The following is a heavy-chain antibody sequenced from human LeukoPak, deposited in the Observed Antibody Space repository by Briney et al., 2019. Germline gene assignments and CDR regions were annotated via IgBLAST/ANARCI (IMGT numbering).Heavy chain of an antibody. CDR2: INPNSGGT. J-gene: IGHJ4*02. V-gene: IGHV1-2*02. Sequence: ASVKVSCKASGGTFSSYAISWVRQAPGQGLEWMGWINPNSGGTNYAQKFQGRVTMTRDTSISTAYMELSRLRSDDTAVYYCARVSQNWSIDYWGQGTLVTVSS. CDR1: GGTFSSYA. CDR3: ARVSQNWSIDY. D-gene: IGHD1-1*01.